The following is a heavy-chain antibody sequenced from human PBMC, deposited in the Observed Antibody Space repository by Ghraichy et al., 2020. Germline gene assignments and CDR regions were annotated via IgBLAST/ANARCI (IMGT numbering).Heavy chain of an antibody. J-gene: IGHJ4*02. CDR2: ISYDGRSE. D-gene: IGHD3-22*01. V-gene: IGHV3-30*18. CDR3: AKDFEGWDYYDNSGQNRAIDY. Sequence: VAVISYDGRSEFYADSVKGRFTISRDKSKNTLYLQMNSLRTEDTAVYYCAKDFEGWDYYDNSGQNRAIDYWGQ.